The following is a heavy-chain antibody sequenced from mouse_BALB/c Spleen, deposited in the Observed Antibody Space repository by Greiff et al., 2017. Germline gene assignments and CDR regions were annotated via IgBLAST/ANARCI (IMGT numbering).Heavy chain of an antibody. CDR2: ISSGSSTI. CDR1: GFTFSSFG. J-gene: IGHJ3*01. CDR3: AREDTGFAY. Sequence: EVKLVESGGGLVQPGGSRKLSCAASGFTFSSFGMHWVRQAPEKGLEWVAYISSGSSTIYYADTVKGRFTISRDNPKNTLFLQMTSLRSEDTAMYYCAREDTGFAYWGQGTLVTVSA. D-gene: IGHD3-3*01. V-gene: IGHV5-17*02.